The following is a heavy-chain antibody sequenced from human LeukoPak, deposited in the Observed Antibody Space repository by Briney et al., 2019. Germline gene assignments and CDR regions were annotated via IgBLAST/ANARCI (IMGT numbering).Heavy chain of an antibody. Sequence: GASVKVSCKASGYTFTSYDINWVRQATGQGLEWMGWINPNSGGTNYAQKFQCRVTMTRDTSISTAYMELSRLRSDDTAVYYCAREPRKSPNYGSGSYYNAWFDPWGQGTLVTVSS. J-gene: IGHJ5*02. CDR1: GYTFTSYD. D-gene: IGHD3-10*01. V-gene: IGHV1-2*02. CDR2: INPNSGGT. CDR3: AREPRKSPNYGSGSYYNAWFDP.